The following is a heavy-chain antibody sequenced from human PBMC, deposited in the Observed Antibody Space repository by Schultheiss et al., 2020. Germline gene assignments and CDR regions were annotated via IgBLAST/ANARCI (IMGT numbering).Heavy chain of an antibody. Sequence: SETLSLPFPFSGGSISSGGYYWSWIRQPPGKGLEWIGEINHSGSTYYNPSLKSRVTISVDTSKNQFSLKLSSVTAADTAVYYCARYYYYGMDVWGQGTTVTVSS. CDR1: GGSISSGGYY. V-gene: IGHV4-39*07. CDR2: INHSGST. J-gene: IGHJ6*02. CDR3: ARYYYYGMDV.